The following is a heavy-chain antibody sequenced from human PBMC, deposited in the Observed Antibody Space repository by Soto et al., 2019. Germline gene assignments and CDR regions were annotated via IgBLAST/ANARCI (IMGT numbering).Heavy chain of an antibody. CDR1: GFTFSSYS. J-gene: IGHJ1*01. CDR3: AMPVAGDYEFEYFQH. Sequence: GGSLRLSCAASGFTFSSYSMNWVRQAPGKGLEWVSYISSSSSTIYYADSVKGRFTISRDNAKNSLYLQMNSLRAEDTAVYYCAMPVAGDYEFEYFQHWGQGTLVTVSS. D-gene: IGHD4-17*01. V-gene: IGHV3-48*01. CDR2: ISSSSSTI.